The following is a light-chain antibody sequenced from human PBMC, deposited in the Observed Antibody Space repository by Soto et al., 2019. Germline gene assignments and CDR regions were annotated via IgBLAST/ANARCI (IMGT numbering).Light chain of an antibody. V-gene: IGKV1-5*01. Sequence: DIQMTQSPSTLSASVGDRVTITCRASQSISSWLAWYQQKPRKAPKLLIYDASSLESGVPSRFSGSGSGTEFTLTISSLQPDDFATYYCQQYNSYSRWTFGQGTKVDIK. J-gene: IGKJ1*01. CDR3: QQYNSYSRWT. CDR1: QSISSW. CDR2: DAS.